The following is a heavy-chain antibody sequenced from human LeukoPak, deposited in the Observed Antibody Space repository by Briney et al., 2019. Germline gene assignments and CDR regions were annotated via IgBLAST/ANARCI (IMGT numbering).Heavy chain of an antibody. CDR1: GGSISSYY. CDR3: ARRRGGWYFDY. J-gene: IGHJ4*02. Sequence: SETLSLTCTVSGGSISSYYWSWIRQPPGKGLEWIGYIYYSGSTNYNPSLKSRVTISVDTSKNQFSLKLSSVTAADTAAYYCARRRGGWYFDYWGQGTLVTVSS. V-gene: IGHV4-59*12. D-gene: IGHD2-15*01. CDR2: IYYSGST.